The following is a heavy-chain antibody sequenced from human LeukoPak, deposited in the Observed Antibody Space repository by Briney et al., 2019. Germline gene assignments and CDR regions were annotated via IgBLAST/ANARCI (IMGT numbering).Heavy chain of an antibody. D-gene: IGHD2-15*01. J-gene: IGHJ5*02. CDR1: AGTISSSSYY. Sequence: MSSENLSFTCTGSAGTISSSSYYRGWIRQPPEKRLERIGSNDNSGSAYYNPSLKSQVTISVDTSKNQFPLKLSSVTAADTAVYYCARHHRYCSGGTCYSYGWFDPWGQGTLVTVSS. CDR3: ARHHRYCSGGTCYSYGWFDP. V-gene: IGHV4-39*01. CDR2: NDNSGSA.